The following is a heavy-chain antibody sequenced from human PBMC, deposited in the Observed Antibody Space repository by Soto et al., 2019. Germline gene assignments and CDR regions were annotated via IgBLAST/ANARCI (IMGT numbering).Heavy chain of an antibody. CDR2: ISGSGGST. V-gene: IGHV3-23*01. J-gene: IGHJ4*02. Sequence: GGSLRLSCAASGLTFSSYAMSWVRQAPGKGLEWVSAISGSGGSTYYADSVKGRFTISRDNSKNTLYLQMNSLRAEDTAVYYCAKTLRFLEWLLVAHDYWGQGTLVTVSS. CDR3: AKTLRFLEWLLVAHDY. D-gene: IGHD3-3*01. CDR1: GLTFSSYA.